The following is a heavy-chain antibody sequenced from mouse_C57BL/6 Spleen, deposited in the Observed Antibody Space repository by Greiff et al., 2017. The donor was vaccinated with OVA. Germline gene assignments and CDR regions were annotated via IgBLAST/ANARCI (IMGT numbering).Heavy chain of an antibody. CDR2: IYPGDGDT. J-gene: IGHJ4*01. D-gene: IGHD2-3*01. Sequence: QVQLQQSGPELVKPGASVKISCKASGYAFSSSWMNWVKQRPGKGLEWIGRIYPGDGDTNYNGKFKGKATLTADKSSSTAYMQLSSLTSEDSAVYFCARHYDEAMDYWGQGTSVTVSS. V-gene: IGHV1-82*01. CDR3: ARHYDEAMDY. CDR1: GYAFSSSW.